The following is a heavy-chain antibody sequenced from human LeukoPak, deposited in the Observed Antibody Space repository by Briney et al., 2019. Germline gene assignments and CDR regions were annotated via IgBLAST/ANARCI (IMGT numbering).Heavy chain of an antibody. CDR1: GFTFSNAW. CDR3: TLEWLPNDAFDI. Sequence: GGSLRLSCAASGFTFSNAWMSWVRQAPGKGLEWVGRIKSKTDGGTTDYAAPVKGRFTISRDGSKNTLYLQMNSPKTEDTAVYYCTLEWLPNDAFDIWGQGTMVTVSS. V-gene: IGHV3-15*01. J-gene: IGHJ3*02. CDR2: IKSKTDGGTT. D-gene: IGHD3-3*01.